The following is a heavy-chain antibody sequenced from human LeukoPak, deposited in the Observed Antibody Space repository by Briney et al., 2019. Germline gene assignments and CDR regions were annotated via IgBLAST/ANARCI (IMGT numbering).Heavy chain of an antibody. Sequence: ASVKVSCKASGYTLTSYDINWVRQATGQGLEWMGWMNPNSGNTGYAQKFQGRVTMTRNTSISTAYMELSSLRSEDTAVYYCARGMYSSSSIYYYYYMDVWGKGTTVTVSS. CDR3: ARGMYSSSSIYYYYYMDV. CDR1: GYTLTSYD. J-gene: IGHJ6*03. D-gene: IGHD6-6*01. CDR2: MNPNSGNT. V-gene: IGHV1-8*01.